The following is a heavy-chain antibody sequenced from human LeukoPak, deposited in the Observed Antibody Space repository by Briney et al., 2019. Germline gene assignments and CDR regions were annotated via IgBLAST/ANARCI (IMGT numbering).Heavy chain of an antibody. CDR1: GFTFSSYS. J-gene: IGHJ3*02. D-gene: IGHD3-10*01. V-gene: IGHV3-21*01. CDR2: ISSSSSYI. Sequence: GGSLRLSCAASGFTFSSYSMNWVRQAPGKGLEWVSSISSSSSYIYYADSVKGRFTISRDNAKNSLYLQMNSLRAEDTAVYYCARDFSYGSGSYNAFDIWGQGTMVTVSS. CDR3: ARDFSYGSGSYNAFDI.